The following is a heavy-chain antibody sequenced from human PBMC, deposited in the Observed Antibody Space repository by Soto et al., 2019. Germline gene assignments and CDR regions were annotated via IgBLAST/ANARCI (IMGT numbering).Heavy chain of an antibody. Sequence: PSETLSLTCTVSGGSISNYYLGWIRQPPGKGLEWIAYIHHSGSTNYNPSLKSRVTISVDRSKNQFSLKLSSVTAADTAVYYCARVTRRSRGIDYWGQGTLVTVSS. CDR1: GGSISNYY. J-gene: IGHJ4*02. CDR3: ARVTRRSRGIDY. D-gene: IGHD2-2*01. CDR2: IHHSGST. V-gene: IGHV4-59*01.